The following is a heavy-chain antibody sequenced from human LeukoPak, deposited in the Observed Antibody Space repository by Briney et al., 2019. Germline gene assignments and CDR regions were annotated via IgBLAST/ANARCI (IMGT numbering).Heavy chain of an antibody. J-gene: IGHJ4*02. CDR1: GFTFSSYA. CDR2: IKQDGSEK. D-gene: IGHD3-16*01. CDR3: TTGLKSTPVF. V-gene: IGHV3-7*01. Sequence: PGGSLRLSCAASGFTFSSYAMSWVRQAPGKGLEWVANIKQDGSEKYYVDSVKGRFTISRDNAKNSLYLQMNSLRAEDTAVYYCTTGLKSTPVFWGQGTLVTVSS.